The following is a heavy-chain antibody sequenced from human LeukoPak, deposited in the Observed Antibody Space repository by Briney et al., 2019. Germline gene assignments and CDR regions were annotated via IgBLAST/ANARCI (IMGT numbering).Heavy chain of an antibody. J-gene: IGHJ4*02. CDR3: SELLGY. CDR1: GGSFSGYY. CDR2: INHSGST. D-gene: IGHD3-10*01. V-gene: IGHV4-34*01. Sequence: SETLSLTCAVYGGSFSGYYWNWIRQPPGKGLEWIGEINHSGSTNYNPSLKSRVTISVDTSKNQFSLKLSSVTAADTAMYYCSELLGYWGQGTLVTVSS.